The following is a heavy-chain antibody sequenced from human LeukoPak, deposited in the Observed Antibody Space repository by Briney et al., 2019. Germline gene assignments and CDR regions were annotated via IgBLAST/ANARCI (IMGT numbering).Heavy chain of an antibody. Sequence: ASEKVSCKASGYTFTGYYMHLVRQAPGQGLEWMGWINPNSGGTNYAQKFQGRVTMTRDTSISTAYMELSRLRSDDTAVYYCARKSGEVYYDFWSGYSLNYWGQGTLVTVSS. CDR2: INPNSGGT. CDR3: ARKSGEVYYDFWSGYSLNY. CDR1: GYTFTGYY. V-gene: IGHV1-2*02. D-gene: IGHD3-3*01. J-gene: IGHJ4*02.